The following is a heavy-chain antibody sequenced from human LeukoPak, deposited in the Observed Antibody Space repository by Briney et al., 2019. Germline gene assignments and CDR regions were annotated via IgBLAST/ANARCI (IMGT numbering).Heavy chain of an antibody. CDR2: ISGSGGST. J-gene: IGHJ4*02. V-gene: IGHV3-23*01. D-gene: IGHD6-13*01. CDR1: GFTFSSYA. Sequence: PGGSLRLSCAASGFTFSSYAMRWVRQAPGKGLEWVSAISGSGGSTYYADSVKGRFTISRDNSKDTLYLQMNSLRAEDTAVYYCAKDGRAAAGTFGYWGQGTLVTVSS. CDR3: AKDGRAAAGTFGY.